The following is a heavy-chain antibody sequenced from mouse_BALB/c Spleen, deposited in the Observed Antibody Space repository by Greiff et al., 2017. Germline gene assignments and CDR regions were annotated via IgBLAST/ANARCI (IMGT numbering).Heavy chain of an antibody. J-gene: IGHJ4*01. CDR2: ILPGNGST. CDR3: ARGMAMDY. Sequence: QVQLQQSGAELMKPGASVKISCKATGYTFSSYWIEWVKQRPGHGLEWIGEILPGNGSTNYNEKFKGKATFTADTSSNTAYMQLSSLTSEDSAVYYCARGMAMDYWGQGTSVTVSS. CDR1: GYTFSSYW. V-gene: IGHV1-9*01.